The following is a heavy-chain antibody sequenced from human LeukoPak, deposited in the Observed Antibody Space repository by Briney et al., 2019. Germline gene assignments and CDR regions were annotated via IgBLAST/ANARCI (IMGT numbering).Heavy chain of an antibody. J-gene: IGHJ3*02. CDR3: ARVGGYKRHDAFDI. D-gene: IGHD5-18*01. Sequence: GGSLRLSCAASGFTFSNYWMSWVRQAPGKGLEWVAHINKDGSEKYYVDSVKGRFTISRDNAKNSLYLQMNSLRAEDTAVYYCARVGGYKRHDAFDIWGQGTMVTVSS. V-gene: IGHV3-7*01. CDR1: GFTFSNYW. CDR2: INKDGSEK.